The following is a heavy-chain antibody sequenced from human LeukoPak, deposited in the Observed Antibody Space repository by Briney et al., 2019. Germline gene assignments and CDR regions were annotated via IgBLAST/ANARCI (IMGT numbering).Heavy chain of an antibody. CDR3: ARDYGDLRWNFGY. Sequence: ASVKVSCKASGYTFTSYYMHWVRQAPGQGLEWVGWINPNSGGTNYAQKFQGRFTMTRDTSINTAYMELSRLRSDDTAVYYCARDYGDLRWNFGYWGKGTLVTVSS. J-gene: IGHJ4*02. V-gene: IGHV1-2*02. CDR2: INPNSGGT. CDR1: GYTFTSYY. D-gene: IGHD4-17*01.